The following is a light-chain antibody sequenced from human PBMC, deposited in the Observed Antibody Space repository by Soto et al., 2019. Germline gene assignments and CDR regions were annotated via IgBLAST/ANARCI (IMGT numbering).Light chain of an antibody. V-gene: IGKV3-15*01. CDR2: GAS. J-gene: IGKJ4*01. Sequence: EIGMTHSPGPLSGSPGERATLSCRASQSVSSNLAWYQQKPGQAPRLLIYGASTRATGIPARFSGRGSGTEFTLTISSLQSEDFAVYYCQQYNNWPLTFGGGTNVDIK. CDR3: QQYNNWPLT. CDR1: QSVSSN.